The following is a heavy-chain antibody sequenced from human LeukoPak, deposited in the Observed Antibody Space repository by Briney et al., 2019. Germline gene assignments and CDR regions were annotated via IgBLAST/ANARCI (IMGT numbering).Heavy chain of an antibody. CDR1: GFTFSSCG. J-gene: IGHJ4*02. Sequence: PGRSLRLSCAASGFTFSSCGMHWVRQAPGKGLEWVAVILYDGSNKYYVDSVKGRFTISRDNSKNTLYLQMNSLRAEDTAVYYCARSGSGSYFLDYWGQGTLVTVSS. CDR2: ILYDGSNK. V-gene: IGHV3-30*03. CDR3: ARSGSGSYFLDY. D-gene: IGHD3-10*01.